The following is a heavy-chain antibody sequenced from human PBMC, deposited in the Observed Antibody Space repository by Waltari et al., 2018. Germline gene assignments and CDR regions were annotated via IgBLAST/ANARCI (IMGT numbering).Heavy chain of an antibody. V-gene: IGHV3-9*01. D-gene: IGHD6-6*01. CDR3: AKDLSSSSPPTTVGYNWFDP. CDR2: ISWNSGSI. J-gene: IGHJ5*02. CDR1: GFTFDDYA. Sequence: EVQLVESGGGLVQPGRSLRLSCAASGFTFDDYAMHWVRQAPGNGLEWVSGISWNSGSIGYADSVKGRFTISRDNAKNSLYLQMNSLRAEDTALYYCAKDLSSSSPPTTVGYNWFDPWGQGTLVTVSS.